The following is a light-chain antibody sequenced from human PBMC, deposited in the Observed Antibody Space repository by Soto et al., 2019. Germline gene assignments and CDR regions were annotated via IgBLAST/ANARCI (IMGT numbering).Light chain of an antibody. CDR1: SSNIGRNS. V-gene: IGLV1-44*01. Sequence: QSVLTQAPSVSGTPGQRVTITCSGSSSNIGRNSVNWYQHLPGTAPKLLTHGNNHRPSGVSNRFSGSKSGNTASLTISGLQAEDEADYYCSSYTSSSTRVFGTGTKVTVL. J-gene: IGLJ1*01. CDR3: SSYTSSSTRV. CDR2: GNN.